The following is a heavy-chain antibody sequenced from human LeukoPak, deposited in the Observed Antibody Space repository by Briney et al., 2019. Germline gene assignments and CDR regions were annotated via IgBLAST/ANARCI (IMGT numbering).Heavy chain of an antibody. CDR3: ARDALSYYDSSGYYPVAAFDI. Sequence: PGGSLRLSCAASGFTFSSYAMSWVRQAPGKGLEWVSAISGSGGSTYYADSVKGRFTISRDNSKNTLYLQMNSLRAEDTAVYYCARDALSYYDSSGYYPVAAFDIWGQGTMVTVSS. CDR2: ISGSGGST. CDR1: GFTFSSYA. V-gene: IGHV3-23*01. D-gene: IGHD3-22*01. J-gene: IGHJ3*02.